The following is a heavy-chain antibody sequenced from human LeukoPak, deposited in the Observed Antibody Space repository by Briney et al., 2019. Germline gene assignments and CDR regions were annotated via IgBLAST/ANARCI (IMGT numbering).Heavy chain of an antibody. J-gene: IGHJ5*02. D-gene: IGHD6-19*01. CDR3: ARDASTSILSEVFFGNYRMGAGLSRGWFDP. CDR1: GYTFTSYG. V-gene: IGHV1-18*01. Sequence: ASVKVSCKASGYTFTSYGISWVRQAPGQGLEWMGWISAYNGNTNYAQKLQGRVTMTTDTSTSTAYMELRSLRSDDTAVYYCARDASTSILSEVFFGNYRMGAGLSRGWFDPWGQGTLVTVSS. CDR2: ISAYNGNT.